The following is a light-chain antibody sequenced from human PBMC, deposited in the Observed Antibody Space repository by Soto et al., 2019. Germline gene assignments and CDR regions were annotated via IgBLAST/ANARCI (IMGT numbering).Light chain of an antibody. CDR1: QSVSSSY. J-gene: IGKJ5*01. CDR2: GAS. V-gene: IGKV3-20*01. CDR3: QLYSRSPRQIT. Sequence: EIVLTQSPATLSLSPGERATLSCRASQSVSSSYLAWYQQKPGQAPRLLIYGASSRATGIPDRFSGSGSGTDCTLTISRLEPEDFAVYYCQLYSRSPRQITFGQGTRLEIK.